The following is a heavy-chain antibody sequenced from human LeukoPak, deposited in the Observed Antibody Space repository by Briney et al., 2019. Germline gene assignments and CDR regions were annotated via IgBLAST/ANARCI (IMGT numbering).Heavy chain of an antibody. CDR1: GGTFSSYA. V-gene: IGHV1-69*13. Sequence: SVKVSCKASGGTFSSYAISWVRQAPGQGLEWMGGIIPIFGTANYAQKFQGRVTITADESTSTAYMELSSLRSGDTAVYYCARERALVRRYGMDVWGQGTTVTVSS. CDR3: ARERALVRRYGMDV. J-gene: IGHJ6*02. CDR2: IIPIFGTA. D-gene: IGHD6-6*01.